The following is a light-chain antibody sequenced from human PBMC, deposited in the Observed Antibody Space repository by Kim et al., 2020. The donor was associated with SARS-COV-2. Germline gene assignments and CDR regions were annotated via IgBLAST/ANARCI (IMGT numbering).Light chain of an antibody. V-gene: IGKV3-20*01. CDR3: QQYGSSPRT. J-gene: IGKJ1*01. Sequence: PGGRATLAGRASQSVTSNYLAWYQQIPGRAPRLLIYAASRRATAIPDRFSGSGSGTDFTLTISRLEPEDFAVYFCQQYGSSPRTFGQGTKVDIK. CDR1: QSVTSNY. CDR2: AAS.